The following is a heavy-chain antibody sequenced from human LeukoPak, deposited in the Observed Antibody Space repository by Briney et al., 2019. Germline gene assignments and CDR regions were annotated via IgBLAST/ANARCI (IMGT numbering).Heavy chain of an antibody. CDR1: GFTFSTYG. Sequence: GRSLRLSCAASGFTFSTYGMHWVRQAPGKGLEWVAVIWYDGSNNYYADSVKGRFTISRDNSKNTLYLQANSLRAEDTAVYYCARANYGSGSNYYYGLNVWGQGTTVTVSS. CDR2: IWYDGSNN. J-gene: IGHJ6*02. D-gene: IGHD3-10*01. CDR3: ARANYGSGSNYYYGLNV. V-gene: IGHV3-33*01.